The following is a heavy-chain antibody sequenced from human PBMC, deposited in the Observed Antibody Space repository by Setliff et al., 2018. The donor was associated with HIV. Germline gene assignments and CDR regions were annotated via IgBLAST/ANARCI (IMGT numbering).Heavy chain of an antibody. D-gene: IGHD3-10*01. J-gene: IGHJ6*02. CDR1: GGSISSYY. Sequence: SETLSLTCTVSGGSISSYYWSWIRQPPGKGLEWIGYIYHNGSTNYNPSLKSRVTISVDTSKTQFSLKLSSVTAADTAVYYCARDFLSYYGSGSLYYYGMDVWGQGTTVTVSS. CDR3: ARDFLSYYGSGSLYYYGMDV. CDR2: IYHNGST. V-gene: IGHV4-59*01.